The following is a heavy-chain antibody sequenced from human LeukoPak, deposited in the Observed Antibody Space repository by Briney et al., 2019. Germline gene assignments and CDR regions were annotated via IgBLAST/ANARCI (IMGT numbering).Heavy chain of an antibody. D-gene: IGHD1-1*01. CDR3: ARDLSTRRLNWFDP. V-gene: IGHV4-4*07. J-gene: IGHJ5*02. CDR1: GGYISSFY. CDR2: VGDSGST. Sequence: SETLSLTCTVSGGYISSFYWSWIRQPAGKGLEWIGRVGDSGSTDYSPSLRSRVTVSIDLSKKQVYLKLTSMTAADTAVYYYARDLSTRRLNWFDPWGQGTLVTVSS.